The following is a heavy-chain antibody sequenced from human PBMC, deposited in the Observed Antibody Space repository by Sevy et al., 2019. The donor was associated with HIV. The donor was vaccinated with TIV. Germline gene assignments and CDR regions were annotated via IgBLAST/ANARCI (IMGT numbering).Heavy chain of an antibody. D-gene: IGHD6-13*01. CDR1: GYTFSNYW. CDR3: VAANSWEDY. Sequence: GGSLRLSCEGSGYTFSNYWMHWVRQAPGKGLEWVSRVNSDGSTAYADSVKGRFTISWDNAENTMSLQMNSLRAEDTALYYCVAANSWEDYWGQGTLVTVSS. V-gene: IGHV3-74*01. CDR2: VNSDGST. J-gene: IGHJ4*02.